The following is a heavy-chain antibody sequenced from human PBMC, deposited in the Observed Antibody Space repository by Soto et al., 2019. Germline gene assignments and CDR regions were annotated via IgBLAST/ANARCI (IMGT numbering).Heavy chain of an antibody. CDR2: INPNSGST. D-gene: IGHD2-2*01. V-gene: IGHV1-46*01. Sequence: QVQLEQSGAEVKKPGASVKVSCKASGYSVTSYYMHWVRQAPGQGLEWMGIINPNSGSTTYAQKFQGRVTMTRDTSTSTVYMELTSLTSGDTAVYYCARAGIAYCSSTPCYLYYYVMDVWGKGTTVTVSS. J-gene: IGHJ6*04. CDR1: GYSVTSYY. CDR3: ARAGIAYCSSTPCYLYYYVMDV.